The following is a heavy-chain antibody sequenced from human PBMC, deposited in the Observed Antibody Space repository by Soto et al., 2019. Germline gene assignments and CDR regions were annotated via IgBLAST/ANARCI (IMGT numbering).Heavy chain of an antibody. J-gene: IGHJ3*02. D-gene: IGHD3-3*01. V-gene: IGHV1-2*02. CDR2: INPATGAA. CDR3: ARGGGVGVAGSAAFDM. CDR1: GYPVTAYY. Sequence: QLHLVQSGAVVKKPGASVTVSCSASGYPVTAYYMHWVRQAPGRGLEWMGGINPATGAAKYTQTFQGRVTRTGETSTSTVFMELGGVTSEDAAVFYCARGGGVGVAGSAAFDMWGQGTLVTVSS.